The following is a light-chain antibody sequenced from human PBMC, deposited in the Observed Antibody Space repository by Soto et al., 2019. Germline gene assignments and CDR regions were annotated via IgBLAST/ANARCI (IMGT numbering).Light chain of an antibody. CDR1: QSVSSSY. J-gene: IGKJ4*01. Sequence: EIVLTQSPGTLSLSPGERATLSCRASQSVSSSYLAWYQQKPGQAPRLLIYGASSRATGIPDRFSGSGSGTDFTLTISRLEPEDVAVYYCQQYHSSPLTVGGGTKVEIK. V-gene: IGKV3-20*01. CDR3: QQYHSSPLT. CDR2: GAS.